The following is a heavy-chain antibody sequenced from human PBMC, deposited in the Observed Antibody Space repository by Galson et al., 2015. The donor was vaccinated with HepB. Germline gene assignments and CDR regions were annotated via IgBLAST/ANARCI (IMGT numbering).Heavy chain of an antibody. J-gene: IGHJ4*02. D-gene: IGHD3-22*01. CDR2: INPSGGST. CDR3: ARGQHYYYDSSGYYETYFDY. V-gene: IGHV1-46*04. CDR1: RYTFTSYY. Sequence: SVKVSCKASRYTFTSYYMHWVRQAPGQGLEWMGIINPSGGSTSYAQKLQGRVTMTRDTSTSTVYMELSSLRSEDTAVYYCARGQHYYYDSSGYYETYFDYWGQGTLVTVSS.